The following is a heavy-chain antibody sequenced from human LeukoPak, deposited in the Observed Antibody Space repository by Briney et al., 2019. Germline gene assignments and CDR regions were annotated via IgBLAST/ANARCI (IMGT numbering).Heavy chain of an antibody. D-gene: IGHD4-17*01. CDR3: ARTTVTNPFAFAFDI. V-gene: IGHV4-61*01. CDR1: GYSISSGYY. Sequence: SETLSLTCTVSGYSISSGYYWGWIRQPPGKGLEWIGYIYYSGSTNYNPSLKSRVTISVDTSKNQFSLKLSSVTAADTAVYYCARTTVTNPFAFAFDIWGQGTMVTVSS. J-gene: IGHJ3*02. CDR2: IYYSGST.